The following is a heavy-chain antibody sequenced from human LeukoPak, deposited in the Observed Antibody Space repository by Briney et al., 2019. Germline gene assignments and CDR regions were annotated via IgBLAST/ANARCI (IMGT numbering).Heavy chain of an antibody. CDR1: GFIFSSYA. CDR3: ANLNYGSGSYNWFDP. Sequence: PGRSLRLSCAASGFIFSSYAMHWVRQAPGKGLEWVAVISYDGNNKYYADSVKGRFTISRDNSKNTLYLQMNSLRAEDTAVYYCANLNYGSGSYNWFDPWGQGTLVTVSS. CDR2: ISYDGNNK. D-gene: IGHD3-10*01. V-gene: IGHV3-30*04. J-gene: IGHJ5*02.